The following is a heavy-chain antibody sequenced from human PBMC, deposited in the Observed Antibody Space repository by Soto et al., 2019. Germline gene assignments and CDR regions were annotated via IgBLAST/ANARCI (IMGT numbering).Heavy chain of an antibody. V-gene: IGHV4-59*01. CDR3: ARGLVDPTNYYFDD. CDR2: IYYSGST. CDR1: GDSLRSYY. Sequence: PSETLSLTCSVSGDSLRSYYWSWIRQSPGKGLEWIGYIYYSGSTNYNPSLKSRVTISVDTSKNQFSLKLSSVTAADTAVYYCARGLVDPTNYYFDDWGQGTLVTVSS. D-gene: IGHD2-8*01. J-gene: IGHJ4*02.